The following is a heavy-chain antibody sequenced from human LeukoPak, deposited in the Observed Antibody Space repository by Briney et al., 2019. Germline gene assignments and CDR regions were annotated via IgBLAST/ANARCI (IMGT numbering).Heavy chain of an antibody. Sequence: GGSLRLSCAASGFTFSSYSMNWVRQAPGKGLEWVAFIRYDGSKKFYADSVKGRFTISRDNSKNTLYLQMYSLRAEDTAVYYCAKIPYGDYVLDYYYYMDVWGKGTTVTISS. CDR1: GFTFSSYS. CDR3: AKIPYGDYVLDYYYYMDV. V-gene: IGHV3-30*02. J-gene: IGHJ6*03. CDR2: IRYDGSKK. D-gene: IGHD4-17*01.